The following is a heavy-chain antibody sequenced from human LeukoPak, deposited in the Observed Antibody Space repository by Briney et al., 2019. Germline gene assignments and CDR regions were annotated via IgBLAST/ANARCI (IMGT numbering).Heavy chain of an antibody. V-gene: IGHV3-30*18. J-gene: IGHJ3*02. CDR1: GFAFSSYG. CDR3: AKDSTGSSGYYYGWDAFDI. D-gene: IGHD3-22*01. Sequence: PGGSLRLSCAVSGFAFSSYGMHWVRQAPGKGLEWVAVISYDGSNKYYADSVKGRFTISRDNSKNTLYLQMNSLRAEDTAVYYCAKDSTGSSGYYYGWDAFDIWGQGTMVTVSS. CDR2: ISYDGSNK.